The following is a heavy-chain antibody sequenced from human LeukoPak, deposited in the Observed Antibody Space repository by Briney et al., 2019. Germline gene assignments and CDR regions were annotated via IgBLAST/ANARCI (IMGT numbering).Heavy chain of an antibody. CDR2: IKEDGSEK. Sequence: PGGSLRLSCAASGFIFRSYWMNWVRQAPGKGLEWVANIKEDGSEKYHVDSVKGRFTISRDNAKTSLYLQMNSLRGEDTAVYYCVRNWGYFDYWGQGTLVTVSS. D-gene: IGHD7-27*01. CDR1: GFIFRSYW. J-gene: IGHJ4*02. CDR3: VRNWGYFDY. V-gene: IGHV3-7*05.